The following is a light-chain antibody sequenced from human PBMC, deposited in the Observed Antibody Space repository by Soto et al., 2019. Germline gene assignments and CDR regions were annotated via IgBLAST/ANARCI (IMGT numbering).Light chain of an antibody. Sequence: EVVLTQSPGTLSLSPGERATLSCRTSQSLSGSFLAWYQQKPGQAPRLLIYAASSRATGIPDRFGGSGSGTHFTLTISRLEPEDFAVYFCQQYGNSPLTFGGGTKLEVK. CDR2: AAS. CDR3: QQYGNSPLT. J-gene: IGKJ4*01. CDR1: QSLSGSF. V-gene: IGKV3-20*01.